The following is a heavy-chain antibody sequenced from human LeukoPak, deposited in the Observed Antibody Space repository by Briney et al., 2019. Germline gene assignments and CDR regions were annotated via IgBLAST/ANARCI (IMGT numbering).Heavy chain of an antibody. D-gene: IGHD6-19*01. Sequence: AGGSLRLSCAASGFTFSSYAMSWVRQAPGKGLEWVSAISGSGGSTYYADSVKGRFTISRDNSKNTLYLQMNSPRAEDTAVYYCAKDFSGWYADDYWGQGTLVTVSS. V-gene: IGHV3-23*01. J-gene: IGHJ4*02. CDR1: GFTFSSYA. CDR2: ISGSGGST. CDR3: AKDFSGWYADDY.